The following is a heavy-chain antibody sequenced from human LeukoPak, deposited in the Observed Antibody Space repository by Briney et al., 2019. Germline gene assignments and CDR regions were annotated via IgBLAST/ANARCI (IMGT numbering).Heavy chain of an antibody. CDR3: ARDQGTSYYGMDV. CDR1: GFTFSSYW. D-gene: IGHD2-2*01. CDR2: IKQDGSEK. J-gene: IGHJ6*04. Sequence: GGPLRLSCAASGFTFSSYWMSWVRQAPGKGLEWVANIKQDGSEKYYVDSVKGRFTISRDNAKNSLYLQMNSLRAEDTAVYYCARDQGTSYYGMDVWGKGTTVTVSS. V-gene: IGHV3-7*03.